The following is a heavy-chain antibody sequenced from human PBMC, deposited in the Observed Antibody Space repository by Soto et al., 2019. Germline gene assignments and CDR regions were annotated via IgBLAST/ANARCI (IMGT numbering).Heavy chain of an antibody. CDR2: ISAYNGNT. V-gene: IGHV1-18*01. CDR1: GYTVTSYG. D-gene: IGHD5-12*01. J-gene: IGHJ5*02. Sequence: VKVSCKASGYTVTSYGISWVRQAPGQGLEWMGWISAYNGNTNYAQKLQGRVTMTTDTSTSTAYMELRSLRSDDTAVYYCARGTYSGYDSWFDPWGQGTLVTVSS. CDR3: ARGTYSGYDSWFDP.